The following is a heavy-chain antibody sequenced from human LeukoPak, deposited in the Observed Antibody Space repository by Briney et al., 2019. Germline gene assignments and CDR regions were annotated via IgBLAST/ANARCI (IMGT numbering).Heavy chain of an antibody. CDR1: GGSISSSSYY. V-gene: IGHV4-39*07. J-gene: IGHJ5*02. D-gene: IGHD2-8*01. CDR2: ISYSGST. CDR3: ARSPGGVNNWFDP. Sequence: SETLSLTCTVSGGSISSSSYYWGWIRQPPGKGLEWIGSISYSGSTYYNPSLKSRVTISVDTSKNQFSVRLSSVTAADTAVYYCARSPGGVNNWFDPWGQGTLVTVSS.